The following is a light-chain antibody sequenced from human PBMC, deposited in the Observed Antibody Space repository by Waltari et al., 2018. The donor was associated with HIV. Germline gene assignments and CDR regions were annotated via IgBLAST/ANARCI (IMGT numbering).Light chain of an antibody. V-gene: IGLV2-11*01. J-gene: IGLJ1*01. CDR2: EVS. CDR3: CSYGGTYNV. CDR1: SSYFGGFNP. Sequence: SALTQPRSVSGSPGQSVTFSCTGPSSYFGGFNPVSWYQQHPGKAPKLLIYEVSKWPSGVPDRFSGSKSGNTASLTISGLRADDEADYYCCSYGGTYNVFGTGTKVTIL.